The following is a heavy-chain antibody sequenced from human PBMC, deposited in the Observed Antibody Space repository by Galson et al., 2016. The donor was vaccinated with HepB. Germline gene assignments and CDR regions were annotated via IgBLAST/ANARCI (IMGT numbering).Heavy chain of an antibody. CDR1: GFAFSNYA. CDR2: VSYDGRNK. V-gene: IGHV3-30*18. D-gene: IGHD3-9*01. Sequence: SLRLFCAASGFAFSNYAMHWVRQAPGKGLEWVAVVSYDGRNKYYADSVKGRFTISRDNSKNTVYLQMNRLRVEDTAVYYCAKNDILAGYSAFDYWGQGTLVTVSS. J-gene: IGHJ4*02. CDR3: AKNDILAGYSAFDY.